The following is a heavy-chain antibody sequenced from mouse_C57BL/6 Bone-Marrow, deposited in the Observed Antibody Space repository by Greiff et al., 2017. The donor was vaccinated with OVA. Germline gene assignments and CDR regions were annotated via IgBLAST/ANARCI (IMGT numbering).Heavy chain of an antibody. CDR2: IDPETGGT. CDR1: GYTFTDYE. V-gene: IGHV1-15*01. J-gene: IGHJ2*01. CDR3: TRGLRRRRFDY. Sequence: VQGVESGAELVRPGASVTLSCKASGYTFTDYEMHWVKQTPVHGLEWIGAIDPETGGTAYNQKFKGKAILTADKSSSTAYMELRSLTSEDSAVYYCTRGLRRRRFDYWGQGTTLTVSS. D-gene: IGHD2-4*01.